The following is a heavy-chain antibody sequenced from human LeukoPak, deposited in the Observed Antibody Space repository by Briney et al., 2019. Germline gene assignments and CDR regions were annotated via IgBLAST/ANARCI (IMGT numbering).Heavy chain of an antibody. J-gene: IGHJ6*02. CDR3: AKDFPHSKYYDILTGYYFHYYGMDV. V-gene: IGHV3-30*18. D-gene: IGHD3-9*01. CDR2: ISYDGSNK. Sequence: GRSLRLSCAASGFTFSSYGMHCVRQAPGKGLEWVAVISYDGSNKYYADSVKGRFTISRDNSKNTLYLQMNSLRAEDTAVYYCAKDFPHSKYYDILTGYYFHYYGMDVWGQGTTVTVSS. CDR1: GFTFSSYG.